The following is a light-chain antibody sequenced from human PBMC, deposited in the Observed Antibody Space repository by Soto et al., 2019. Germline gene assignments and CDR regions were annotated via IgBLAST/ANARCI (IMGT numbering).Light chain of an antibody. V-gene: IGKV1-5*01. CDR2: DAS. Sequence: DIPMTQSPSTLSASVGERVTITCRASQSISSWLAWYQQKPGKAPKLLIYDASSLESGVPSRFSGSGSGTEFTLTSRSLQPDDFATYYCQQYNSYSDFGPGTKVDIK. CDR1: QSISSW. CDR3: QQYNSYSD. J-gene: IGKJ3*01.